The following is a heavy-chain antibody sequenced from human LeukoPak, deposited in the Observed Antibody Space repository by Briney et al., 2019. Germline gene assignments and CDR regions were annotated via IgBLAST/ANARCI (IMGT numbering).Heavy chain of an antibody. CDR3: ARAIEVATRLHPFDY. Sequence: GGSLRLSCVASGFTFSSYWISWVRQAPGKGLEWVANIKQDGSEKYYVDSVKGRFTISRDNAKNSLYLQMNSLRAEDTAVYYCARAIEVATRLHPFDYWGQGTLVTVSS. CDR2: IKQDGSEK. J-gene: IGHJ4*02. V-gene: IGHV3-7*01. CDR1: GFTFSSYW. D-gene: IGHD4-23*01.